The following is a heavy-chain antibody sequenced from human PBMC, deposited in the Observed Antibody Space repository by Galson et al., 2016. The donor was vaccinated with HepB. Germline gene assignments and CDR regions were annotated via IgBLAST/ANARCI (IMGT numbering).Heavy chain of an antibody. CDR3: AKARSVHLLLFDS. D-gene: IGHD2-15*01. CDR1: GFTFSTYA. J-gene: IGHJ4*02. CDR2: ISGSGGDT. Sequence: SLRLSCAASGFTFSTYAMSWVRQAPGKGLEWASGISGSGGDTYYADSVKGRFTISRDNSKKTLYLQMNGLRAEDTAVCFCAKARSVHLLLFDSWGQGNLVTVSS. V-gene: IGHV3-23*01.